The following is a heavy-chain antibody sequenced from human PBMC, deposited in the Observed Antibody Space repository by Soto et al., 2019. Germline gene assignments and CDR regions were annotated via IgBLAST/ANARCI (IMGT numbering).Heavy chain of an antibody. D-gene: IGHD3-10*01. Sequence: QVQLQESGPGLVKPSQTLSLTCTVSGDSISSGHFHWSWIRQHPGKALEWLGYIYDSGNTHYNPSLQSRLTMSVDTSKNQFSLKLRSVTAADSAVYYCASRNPPSFWGQGTLVTVSS. CDR1: GDSISSGHFH. V-gene: IGHV4-31*03. CDR2: IYDSGNT. CDR3: ASRNPPSF. J-gene: IGHJ4*02.